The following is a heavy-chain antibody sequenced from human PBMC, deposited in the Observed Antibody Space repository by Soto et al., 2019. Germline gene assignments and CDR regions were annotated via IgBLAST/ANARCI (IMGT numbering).Heavy chain of an antibody. CDR3: AKSLYYDFPCPGY. CDR2: ISYDGSNK. Sequence: GGSLRLSCAASGFTFSSYGMHWVRQAPGKGLEWVAVISYDGSNKYYADSVKGRFTISRDNSKNTLYLQMNSLRAEDTAVYYCAKSLYYDFPCPGYWGQGTLVTVSS. D-gene: IGHD3-3*01. J-gene: IGHJ4*02. V-gene: IGHV3-30*18. CDR1: GFTFSSYG.